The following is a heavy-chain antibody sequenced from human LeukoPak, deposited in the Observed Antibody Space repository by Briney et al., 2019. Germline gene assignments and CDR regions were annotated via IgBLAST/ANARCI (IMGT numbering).Heavy chain of an antibody. J-gene: IGHJ3*01. CDR3: TCDLDRSDGL. CDR1: GFTFSSYW. V-gene: IGHV3-7*01. D-gene: IGHD2-8*01. CDR2: INLHGNEK. Sequence: GGSLRLSCAASGFTFSSYWLSWVRQAPGKGLEWVANINLHGNEKYYVDSVRGRFTTSRDNAKSSLYLQMNSLRVEDTALYYCTCDLDRSDGLWGQGTMVTVSS.